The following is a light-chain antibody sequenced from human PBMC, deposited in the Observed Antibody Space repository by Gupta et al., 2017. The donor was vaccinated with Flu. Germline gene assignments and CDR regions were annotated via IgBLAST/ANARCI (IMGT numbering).Light chain of an antibody. V-gene: IGLV2-11*01. CDR3: SSYADASSV. CDR2: DVT. CDR1: SSDIGAYDF. Sequence: QSALTQPRSVSGSPGQSVTISCTGTSSDIGAYDFVSWFQQDPGKAPKLIIYDVTKRSSGVPDRFSGSKSGNTASLTSSGLQAEDEADYYCSSYADASSVFGGGTKLTVL. J-gene: IGLJ3*02.